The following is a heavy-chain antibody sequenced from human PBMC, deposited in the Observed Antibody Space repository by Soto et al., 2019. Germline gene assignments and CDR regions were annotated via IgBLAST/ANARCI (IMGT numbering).Heavy chain of an antibody. CDR3: ARVRNLGEQWLIDVYGLPNWLDL. V-gene: IGHV1-18*04. CDR1: GYTFTSYG. D-gene: IGHD6-19*01. Sequence: QVQLVQSGAEVKKPGASVKVSCKASGYTFTSYGISWVRQAPGQGLEWMGWISAYDGNTNYAQKLQGRVTMTIDTSRSTAYMVLSSMRSDIRVVYYCARVRNLGEQWLIDVYGLPNWLDLWGEGTLVTV. CDR2: ISAYDGNT. J-gene: IGHJ5*02.